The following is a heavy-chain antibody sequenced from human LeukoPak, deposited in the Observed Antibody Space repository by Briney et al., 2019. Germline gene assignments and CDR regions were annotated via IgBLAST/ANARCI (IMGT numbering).Heavy chain of an antibody. V-gene: IGHV4-39*01. J-gene: IGHJ5*02. Sequence: SETLSLTCTVSGGSISSSSYYWGWIRQPPGKGLEWIGSIYYSGSTYYNPSLKSRVTISVDTSKNQFSLKLSSVTAADTAVYYCARHLPKANSLWFAKTKSQNNNWFDPWGQGTLVTVSS. D-gene: IGHD3-10*01. CDR3: ARHLPKANSLWFAKTKSQNNNWFDP. CDR2: IYYSGST. CDR1: GGSISSSSYY.